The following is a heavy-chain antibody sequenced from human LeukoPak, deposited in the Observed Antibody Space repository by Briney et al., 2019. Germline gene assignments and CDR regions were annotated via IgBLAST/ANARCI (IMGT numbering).Heavy chain of an antibody. CDR1: GYTLTELS. J-gene: IGHJ3*02. CDR2: FDPEDGET. CDR3: ATVALDGGYSIAFDI. D-gene: IGHD4-23*01. Sequence: ASVKVSCEVSGYTLTELSMHWVRQAPGKGLEWMGGFDPEDGETIYAQKFQGRVTMTEDTSTDTAYMELSSLRSEDTAVYYCATVALDGGYSIAFDIWGQGTMVTVSS. V-gene: IGHV1-24*01.